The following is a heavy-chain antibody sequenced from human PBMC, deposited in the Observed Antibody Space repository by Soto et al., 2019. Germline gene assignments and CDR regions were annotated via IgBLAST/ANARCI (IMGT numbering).Heavy chain of an antibody. J-gene: IGHJ6*02. CDR1: GGSMSSSSYY. V-gene: IGHV4-39*01. Sequence: SETLSLTCTVSGGSMSSSSYYWGWIRQPPGKGLEWFGSIYYSGSTYYNPSLKSRVTISVDTSKNQFSLKLSSVTAADTAVYYCARLPYYYDSSGYYGPYYGMDVWGQGTTVTVSS. D-gene: IGHD3-22*01. CDR3: ARLPYYYDSSGYYGPYYGMDV. CDR2: IYYSGST.